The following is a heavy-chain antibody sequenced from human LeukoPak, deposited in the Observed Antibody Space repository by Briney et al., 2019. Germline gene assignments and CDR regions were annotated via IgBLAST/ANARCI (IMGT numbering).Heavy chain of an antibody. Sequence: KTSETLSLTCTVSGYSISSGYYWGWIRQPPGKGLEWIGSIYHSGNTYYNPSLKSRVTISVDTSKNQFSLKLSSVTAADTAVYYCATTYYYDSSGYYGNAFDIWGQGTMVTVSS. D-gene: IGHD3-22*01. CDR1: GYSISSGYY. J-gene: IGHJ3*02. CDR3: ATTYYYDSSGYYGNAFDI. V-gene: IGHV4-38-2*02. CDR2: IYHSGNT.